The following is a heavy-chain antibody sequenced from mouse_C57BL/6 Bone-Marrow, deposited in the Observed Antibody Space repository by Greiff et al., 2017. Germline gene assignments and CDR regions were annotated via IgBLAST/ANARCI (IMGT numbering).Heavy chain of an antibody. CDR1: GYTFTSYW. V-gene: IGHV1-5*01. CDR3: TRWGATVVARYWYFDV. J-gene: IGHJ1*03. Sequence: EVQLQESGTVLARPGASVKMSCKTSGYTFTSYWMHWVKQRPGQGLEWIGAVYPGNSDTSYNQKFKGKAKLTAVTSASTAYMELSSLTNEDSAVYYCTRWGATVVARYWYFDVWGTGTTVTVSS. CDR2: VYPGNSDT. D-gene: IGHD1-1*01.